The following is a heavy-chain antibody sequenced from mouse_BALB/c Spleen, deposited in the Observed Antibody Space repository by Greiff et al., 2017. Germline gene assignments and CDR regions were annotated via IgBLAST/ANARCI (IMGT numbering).Heavy chain of an antibody. J-gene: IGHJ1*01. Sequence: EVQGVESGGGLVKPGGSLKLSCAASGFTFSSYALSWVRQTPEKRLEWVASISSGGSTYYPDSVKGRFTISRDNARNILYLQMSSLRSEDTAMYYCARGQGYNCYFDVWGAGTTVTVAS. V-gene: IGHV5-6-5*01. D-gene: IGHD3-2*02. CDR2: ISSGGST. CDR3: ARGQGYNCYFDV. CDR1: GFTFSSYA.